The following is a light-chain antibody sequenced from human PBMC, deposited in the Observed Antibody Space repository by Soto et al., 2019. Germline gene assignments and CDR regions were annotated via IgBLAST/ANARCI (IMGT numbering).Light chain of an antibody. CDR3: QQYNNWPPVFT. J-gene: IGKJ3*01. V-gene: IGKV3-15*01. Sequence: EIVMTQSPATLSVSPGERATLSCRASQRVGSTLAWYQQKPGQAPRLLIYDASTRATGIPARFSGSGSGTGFTLTISSLQSEDFAVYYCQQYNNWPPVFTFGPGTKVDIK. CDR2: DAS. CDR1: QRVGST.